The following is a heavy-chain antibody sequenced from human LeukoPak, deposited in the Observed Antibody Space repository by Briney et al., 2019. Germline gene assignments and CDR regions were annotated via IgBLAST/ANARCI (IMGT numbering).Heavy chain of an antibody. Sequence: SVKLSCKASGGTFSSYTISWVREAPGPGLEWMGRIIPILGIANYAQKCQGRVTITADKSTRTAYMELSSLRSEDTAVYYCARGPRPGEYSSGWYGYWGQGTLVTVSS. V-gene: IGHV1-69*02. CDR1: GGTFSSYT. D-gene: IGHD6-19*01. CDR3: ARGPRPGEYSSGWYGY. CDR2: IIPILGIA. J-gene: IGHJ4*02.